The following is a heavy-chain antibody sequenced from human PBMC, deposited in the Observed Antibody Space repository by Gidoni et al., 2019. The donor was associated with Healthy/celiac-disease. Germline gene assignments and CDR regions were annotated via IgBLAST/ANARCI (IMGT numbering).Heavy chain of an antibody. V-gene: IGHV4-39*01. CDR2: IYYSGST. Sequence: QLQLQESGPGLVKPSETLALTCTVSGGSISSSSYYWGWIRQPPGKGLAWIGSIYYSGSTYSNPSLKSRVTISVDTSKTQFSLKLSSVTAADTAVYYCASLGGNSGAPNFDYWGQGTLVTVSS. CDR3: ASLGGNSGAPNFDY. D-gene: IGHD2-21*02. J-gene: IGHJ4*02. CDR1: GGSISSSSYY.